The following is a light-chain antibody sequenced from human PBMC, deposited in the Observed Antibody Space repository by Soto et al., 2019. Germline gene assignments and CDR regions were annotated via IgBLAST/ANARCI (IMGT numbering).Light chain of an antibody. CDR3: CSYAGSSTVYV. V-gene: IGLV2-18*02. CDR1: SSDVGSYNR. J-gene: IGLJ1*01. Sequence: QSVLTQPPSVSGSPGQSVAISCTGTSSDVGSYNRVSWYQQPPGTAPKVMIYEVSNRPSGVPDRFSGSKSGNTASLTISGLQAEDEADYYCCSYAGSSTVYVFGTGTKVTV. CDR2: EVS.